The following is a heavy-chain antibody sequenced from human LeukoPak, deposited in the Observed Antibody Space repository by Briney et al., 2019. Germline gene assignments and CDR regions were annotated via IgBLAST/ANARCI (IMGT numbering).Heavy chain of an antibody. CDR2: IYTSGST. CDR1: GGSISSGDYY. D-gene: IGHD3-10*01. V-gene: IGHV4-61*02. CDR3: ARDLRYYGSGSYYKTPWYYYYMDV. Sequence: SETLSLTCTVSGGSISSGDYYWSWIRQPPGKGLEWIGRIYTSGSTNYNPSLKSRVTMSVDTSKNQFSLKLSSVTAADTAVYYCARDLRYYGSGSYYKTPWYYYYMDVWGKGTTVTVSS. J-gene: IGHJ6*03.